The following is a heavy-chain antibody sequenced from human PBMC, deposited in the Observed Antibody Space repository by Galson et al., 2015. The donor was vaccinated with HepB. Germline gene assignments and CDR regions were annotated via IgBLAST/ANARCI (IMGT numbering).Heavy chain of an antibody. J-gene: IGHJ4*02. CDR1: GFTFSGSA. CDR3: ARGMGYSYGYFDS. D-gene: IGHD5-18*01. V-gene: IGHV3-73*01. CDR2: VRSKGNNYAT. Sequence: SLRLSCAASGFTFSGSALHWVRQASGRGLEWVGRVRSKGNNYATTYGVSVKGRFTISRDDSRNTAYLQMNSLRAEDTGLYFCARGMGYSYGYFDSWGQGTLVTVSS.